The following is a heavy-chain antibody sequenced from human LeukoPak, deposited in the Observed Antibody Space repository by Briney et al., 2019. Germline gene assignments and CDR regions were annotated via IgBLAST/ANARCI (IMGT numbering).Heavy chain of an antibody. J-gene: IGHJ4*02. Sequence: GASVNVSCKSSVYTFTCYYMHWVRQAPGQGLEWMGWINPNSGGTNYAQKFQGRVTMTRDTSISTAYMELSRLRSDDTAVYYCARGSVFRWFGELLFPFDYWGQGTLVTVSS. D-gene: IGHD3-10*01. CDR1: VYTFTCYY. V-gene: IGHV1-2*02. CDR2: INPNSGGT. CDR3: ARGSVFRWFGELLFPFDY.